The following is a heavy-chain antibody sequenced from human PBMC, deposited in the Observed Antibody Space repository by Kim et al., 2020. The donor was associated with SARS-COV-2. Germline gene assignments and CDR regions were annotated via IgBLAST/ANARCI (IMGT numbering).Heavy chain of an antibody. Sequence: SETLSLTCTVSGGSISSSSYYWGWIRQPPGKGLEWIGSIYYSGSTYYNPSLKSRVTISVDTSKNQFSLKLSSVTAADTAVYYCARSIGGIFGVVIGWFDPWGQGTLVTVSS. V-gene: IGHV4-39*07. CDR1: GGSISSSSYY. CDR3: ARSIGGIFGVVIGWFDP. J-gene: IGHJ5*02. D-gene: IGHD3-3*01. CDR2: IYYSGST.